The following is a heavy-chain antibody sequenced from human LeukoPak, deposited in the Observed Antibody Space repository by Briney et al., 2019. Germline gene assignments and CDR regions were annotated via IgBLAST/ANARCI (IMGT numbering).Heavy chain of an antibody. CDR1: GFTFSSYW. D-gene: IGHD1-7*01. V-gene: IGHV3-7*04. Sequence: GGSLRLSCAASGFTFSSYWMSWVRQAPGKGLEWVANIKQDGSEKYYVDSVKGRFTISRDNAKNSLYLQMNSLRAEDTAVYYCARGANYGVTYYYYYVDVWGKGTTVTVSS. J-gene: IGHJ6*03. CDR2: IKQDGSEK. CDR3: ARGANYGVTYYYYYVDV.